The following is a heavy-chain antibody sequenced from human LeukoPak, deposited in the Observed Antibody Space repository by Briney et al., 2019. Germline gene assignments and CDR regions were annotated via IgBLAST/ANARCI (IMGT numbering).Heavy chain of an antibody. Sequence: ASVKVSCKASGYTFTSYYMHWVRQAPGQGLEWMGIINPSGGNTNYAQKFQGEVTMTTDTSTSTAYMELRSLRSDDTAVYYCARGVTMFDYWGQGTLVTVSS. V-gene: IGHV1-46*01. CDR1: GYTFTSYY. D-gene: IGHD2-21*02. J-gene: IGHJ4*02. CDR2: INPSGGNT. CDR3: ARGVTMFDY.